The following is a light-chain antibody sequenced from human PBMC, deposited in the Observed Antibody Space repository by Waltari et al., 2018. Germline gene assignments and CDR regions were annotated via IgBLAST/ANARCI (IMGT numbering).Light chain of an antibody. Sequence: EIVLTQSPGFLSLSPVERATLACSTRQSVSSNYLAWYQQKPGQAPRLLIYGASTRATGIPDRFSGSGSGTDFTLTITRLEPEECAVYYCQQYASSPLTFGGGTKVEIK. V-gene: IGKV3-20*01. CDR3: QQYASSPLT. CDR1: QSVSSNY. J-gene: IGKJ4*01. CDR2: GAS.